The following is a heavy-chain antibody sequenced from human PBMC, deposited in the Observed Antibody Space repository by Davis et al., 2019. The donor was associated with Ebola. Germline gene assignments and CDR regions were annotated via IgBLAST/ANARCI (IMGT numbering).Heavy chain of an antibody. D-gene: IGHD5/OR15-5a*01. CDR1: GFTFSSYW. V-gene: IGHV3-7*01. Sequence: PGGSLRLSCAASGFTFSSYWMSWVRQAPGKGLEWVANIKQDGSEKYYVDSVKGRFTISRDNAKNSLYLQMNSLRAEDTAVYYCARDAGISRRGIVYNWFDPWGQGTLVTVSS. J-gene: IGHJ5*02. CDR2: IKQDGSEK. CDR3: ARDAGISRRGIVYNWFDP.